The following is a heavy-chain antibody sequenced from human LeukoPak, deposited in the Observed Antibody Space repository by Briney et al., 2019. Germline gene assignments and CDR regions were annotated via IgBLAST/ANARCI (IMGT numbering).Heavy chain of an antibody. CDR1: GGSISSSSYY. CDR3: ARHGRLPTVGIDY. Sequence: SETLSLTCTVSGGSISSSSYYWGWIRQPPGKGLEWIGSIYYSGSTYYNPSLKSRVTISVDTSKNQFSLKLSSVTAADTAVYYCARHGRLPTVGIDYWGQGTLVTVSS. CDR2: IYYSGST. J-gene: IGHJ4*02. V-gene: IGHV4-39*01. D-gene: IGHD4-23*01.